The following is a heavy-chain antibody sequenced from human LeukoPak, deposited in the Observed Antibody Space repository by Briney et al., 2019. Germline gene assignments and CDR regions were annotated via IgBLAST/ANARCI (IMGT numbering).Heavy chain of an antibody. CDR2: IRYDGSNK. CDR3: ATDRYIVVVPAANGGFDY. J-gene: IGHJ4*02. D-gene: IGHD2-2*01. V-gene: IGHV3-30*02. CDR1: GFSFSSYG. Sequence: GGSLRLSCAASGFSFSSYGMHWVRQAPGKGLEWVAFIRYDGSNKYYADSVKGRFTISRDNSKNTLYLQMNSLRAEDTAVYYCATDRYIVVVPAANGGFDYWGQGTLVTVSS.